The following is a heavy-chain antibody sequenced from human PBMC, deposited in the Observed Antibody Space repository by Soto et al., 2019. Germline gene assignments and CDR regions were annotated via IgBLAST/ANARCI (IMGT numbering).Heavy chain of an antibody. J-gene: IGHJ6*03. CDR3: ARGLDIAARYYYCYMDV. CDR1: GYTFTSYD. V-gene: IGHV1-8*01. Sequence: QVQLVQSGAEVKKPGASVKVSCKASGYTFTSYDINWVRQATGQGLEWMGWMKPNSGNTGYAQKVQSRVTMTRNTSISTVYMELSSLRSEDTAVYYCARGLDIAARYYYCYMDVWGKGTTVTVSS. D-gene: IGHD6-6*01. CDR2: MKPNSGNT.